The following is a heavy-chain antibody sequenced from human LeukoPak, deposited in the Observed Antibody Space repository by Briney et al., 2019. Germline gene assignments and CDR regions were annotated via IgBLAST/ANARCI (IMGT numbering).Heavy chain of an antibody. CDR3: ARVDYSNYLLIYYYYYMDV. CDR1: GFTYSSYS. D-gene: IGHD4-11*01. V-gene: IGHV3-48*01. CDR2: ISSSSSTI. Sequence: GGSLRLSCAASGFTYSSYSMNWVRQAPGKGLEWVSYISSSSSTIYYADSVKGRFTISRDNAKNSLYLQMNSLRAEDTAVYYCARVDYSNYLLIYYYYYMDVWGKGTTVTVSS. J-gene: IGHJ6*03.